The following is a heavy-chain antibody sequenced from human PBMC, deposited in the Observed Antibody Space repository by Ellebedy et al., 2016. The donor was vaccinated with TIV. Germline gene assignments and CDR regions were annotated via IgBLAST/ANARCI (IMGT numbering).Heavy chain of an antibody. CDR2: ISGSSGST. Sequence: GGSLRLSCAASGFTFSSYAMSWVRQAPGKGLEWVSVISGSSGSTYYADSVKGRFTISRDNSKNTLYLQMNSLRAEDTAVYYCAKDGSLRYFDWSGDYWGQGTLVTVSS. D-gene: IGHD3-9*01. V-gene: IGHV3-23*01. CDR3: AKDGSLRYFDWSGDY. CDR1: GFTFSSYA. J-gene: IGHJ4*02.